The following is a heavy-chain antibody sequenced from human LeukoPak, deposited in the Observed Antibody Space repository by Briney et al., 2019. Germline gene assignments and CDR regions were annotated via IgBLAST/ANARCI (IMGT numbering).Heavy chain of an antibody. Sequence: PGGSMSLSCPASGFTFSSYAMSWVRPAPGKGLEWVSAISGSGGSTYYADSVKGRFTISRDNSKNTLYLQMNSLRAEDTAVYYCAKGTAAGTVDWFDPWGQGTLVTVSS. CDR1: GFTFSSYA. CDR3: AKGTAAGTVDWFDP. D-gene: IGHD6-13*01. V-gene: IGHV3-23*01. J-gene: IGHJ5*02. CDR2: ISGSGGST.